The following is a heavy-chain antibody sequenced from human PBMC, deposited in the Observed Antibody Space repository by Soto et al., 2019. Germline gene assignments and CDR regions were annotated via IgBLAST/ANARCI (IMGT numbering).Heavy chain of an antibody. CDR3: GKDLTTMVXMCDY. J-gene: IGHJ4*02. V-gene: IGHV3-9*01. D-gene: IGHD5-18*01. Sequence: EVQLVESGGALVQPGRSLRLSCAASGFTFDDYAMPWVRQAPXKGPEWVSGISWNSASIGYADSVKGRFTISRDNGKXXLXXXXXXXXXXXXXXYFXGKDLTTMVXMCDYWGQGTLVTVSS. CDR1: GFTFDDYA. CDR2: ISWNSASI.